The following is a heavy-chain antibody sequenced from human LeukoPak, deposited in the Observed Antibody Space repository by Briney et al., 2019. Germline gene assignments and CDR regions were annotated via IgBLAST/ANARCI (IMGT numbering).Heavy chain of an antibody. CDR2: ISNNNSYI. CDR1: GFTFSSYR. Sequence: SGGSLRLPCAASGFTFSSYRMNWLRHATGKAGEGVSSISNNNSYIYYADSVKGRFTISRDNAKNSLYLQMNSLRAEDTAVYYCARAYCSGGSCYSDHSSRRDYWGQGTLVTVSS. V-gene: IGHV3-21*01. J-gene: IGHJ4*02. D-gene: IGHD2-15*01. CDR3: ARAYCSGGSCYSDHSSRRDY.